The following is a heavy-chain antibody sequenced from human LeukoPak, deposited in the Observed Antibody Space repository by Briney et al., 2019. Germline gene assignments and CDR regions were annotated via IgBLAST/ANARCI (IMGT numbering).Heavy chain of an antibody. V-gene: IGHV3-74*01. CDR3: ARDASMITRWYFDY. Sequence: TGGSLRLSCAASGFTFSNYWMHWVRQAPGKGLVWVSRINSDGSTTSCADSVKGRFTISRDNAKNTLYLQMNSPRAEDTAVYYCARDASMITRWYFDYWGQGTLVTASS. D-gene: IGHD3-16*01. CDR2: INSDGSTT. CDR1: GFTFSNYW. J-gene: IGHJ4*02.